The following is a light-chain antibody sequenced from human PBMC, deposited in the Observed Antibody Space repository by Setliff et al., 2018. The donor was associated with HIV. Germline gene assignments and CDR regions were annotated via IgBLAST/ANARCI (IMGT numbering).Light chain of an antibody. V-gene: IGLV2-18*02. J-gene: IGLJ1*01. Sequence: QSALAQPPSVSGSPGQSVTISCTGTSSDVGSYNCVSWYQQPPGTAPKLIIYEVNNRPSGVPDRFSGSKSGNTASLTISGLQAEDEADYYCSSCSTTTTLNFGTGTKVTVL. CDR1: SSDVGSYNC. CDR2: EVN. CDR3: SSCSTTTTLN.